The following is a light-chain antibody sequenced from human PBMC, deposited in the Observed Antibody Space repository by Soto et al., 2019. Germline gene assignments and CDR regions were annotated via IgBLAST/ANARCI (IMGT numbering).Light chain of an antibody. V-gene: IGLV2-14*01. CDR3: SSYRSSSPLVV. Sequence: QSALTQPASVSGSPGQSITISCTGTISDVGDYNYVSWYQQHPDKAPKLMIYDVSNRPSGVSNRFSGSKSGNTASLTISVLHPEDEADYYCSSYRSSSPLVVFGGGTKVTVL. J-gene: IGLJ3*02. CDR1: ISDVGDYNY. CDR2: DVS.